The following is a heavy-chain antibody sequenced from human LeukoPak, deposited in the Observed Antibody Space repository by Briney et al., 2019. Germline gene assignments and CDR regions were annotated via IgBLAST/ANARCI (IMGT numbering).Heavy chain of an antibody. CDR2: INHSGST. CDR3: ARLHYGGNYGYYYYYMDV. CDR1: GGSFSGYY. V-gene: IGHV4-34*01. D-gene: IGHD4-23*01. Sequence: SETLSLTCAVYGGSFSGYYWSWIRQPPGKGLEWIGEINHSGSTNYNPSLKSRVTISVDTSKNQFSLKLSSVTAADTAVYYCARLHYGGNYGYYYYYMDVWGKGTTVTVSS. J-gene: IGHJ6*03.